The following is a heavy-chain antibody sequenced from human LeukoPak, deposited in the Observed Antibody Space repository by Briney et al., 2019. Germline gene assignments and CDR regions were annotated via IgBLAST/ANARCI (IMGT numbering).Heavy chain of an antibody. D-gene: IGHD5-24*01. CDR3: ERGGKFFLYGRDAYNLKADS. Sequence: GGSLRLSCAASGFTFSSYEMNWVRQAPGKGLEWVSYISSNDNTIYYAGSVKGRFTISRDNAKNSLYLQMNSLRAEDTAVYYCERGGKFFLYGRDAYNLKADSGGQEPLATVPS. J-gene: IGHJ4*02. CDR1: GFTFSSYE. CDR2: ISSNDNTI. V-gene: IGHV3-48*03.